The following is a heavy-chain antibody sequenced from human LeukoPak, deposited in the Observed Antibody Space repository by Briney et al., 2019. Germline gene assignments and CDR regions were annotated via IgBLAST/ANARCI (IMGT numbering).Heavy chain of an antibody. V-gene: IGHV4-34*01. J-gene: IGHJ4*02. D-gene: IGHD3-10*01. CDR3: ARHRGGYVDY. Sequence: PSETLSLTCAVYSGSFSNYYWTWIRQPPGKGLEWIGSIYYSGSTDYNPSLKSRVTISVDTSRNQFSLKLSSVTAADTAVYYCARHRGGYVDYWGQGTLVTVSS. CDR1: SGSFSNYY. CDR2: IYYSGST.